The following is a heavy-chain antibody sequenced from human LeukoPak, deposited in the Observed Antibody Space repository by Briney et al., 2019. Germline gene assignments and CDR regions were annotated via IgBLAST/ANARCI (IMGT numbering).Heavy chain of an antibody. Sequence: GRSLRLSCAASGFTFSSYGMHWVRQAPGKGLEWVAVISYDGSNKYYADSVKGRFTISRDNSKNTLYLQMNSLKTEDTAVYYCAAVDFDYWGQGTLVTVSS. J-gene: IGHJ4*02. CDR3: AAVDFDY. D-gene: IGHD4-23*01. CDR1: GFTFSSYG. CDR2: ISYDGSNK. V-gene: IGHV3-30*03.